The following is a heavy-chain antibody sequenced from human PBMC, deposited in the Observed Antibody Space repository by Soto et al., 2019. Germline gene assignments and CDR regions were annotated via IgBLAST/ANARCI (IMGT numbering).Heavy chain of an antibody. V-gene: IGHV4-34*01. Sequence: PSETLSVTCAVYGGFFSGYYWSWIRQPPWKGLEWIGEINHSGSTNYNPSLKSRVTISVDTSKNQFSLKLSSVTAADTAVYYCARNGATPGDTYYYYYYMDVWGKGTTVTVSS. CDR2: INHSGST. CDR3: ARNGATPGDTYYYYYYMDV. D-gene: IGHD1-26*01. CDR1: GGFFSGYY. J-gene: IGHJ6*03.